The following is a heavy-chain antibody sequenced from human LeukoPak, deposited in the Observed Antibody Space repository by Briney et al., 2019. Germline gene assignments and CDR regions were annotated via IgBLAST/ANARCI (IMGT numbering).Heavy chain of an antibody. V-gene: IGHV3-30*02. CDR3: AKDLERGSLLLFDY. Sequence: PGGSLRLSCAASGFTFSSYGMHWVRQDPGKGLEWVAFIRYDGSNKYYADSVKGRFTISRDNSKNTLYLQMNSLRAEDTAVYYCAKDLERGSLLLFDYWGQGTLVTVSS. CDR1: GFTFSSYG. J-gene: IGHJ4*02. CDR2: IRYDGSNK. D-gene: IGHD3-10*01.